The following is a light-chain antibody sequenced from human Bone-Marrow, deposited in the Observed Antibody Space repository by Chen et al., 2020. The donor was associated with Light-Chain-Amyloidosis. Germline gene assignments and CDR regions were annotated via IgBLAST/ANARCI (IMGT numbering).Light chain of an antibody. V-gene: IGKV3-20*01. CDR3: PQDGTSPLT. CDR1: QTISSNY. J-gene: IGKJ4*01. Sequence: EIVLMQSPGTLSLSPGEGANLSCRASQTISSNYLTWYQQKFGQAPRLLIYGSSSRATGIPDRFTGSGSGTDCTLTINRLEPEDCAMYYCPQDGTSPLTFGGGTKVEIK. CDR2: GSS.